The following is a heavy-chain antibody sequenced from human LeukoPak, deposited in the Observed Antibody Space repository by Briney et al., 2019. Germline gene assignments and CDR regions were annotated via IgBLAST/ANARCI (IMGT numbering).Heavy chain of an antibody. CDR3: ARDLGSGWYAKTPAGGDY. V-gene: IGHV1-2*02. J-gene: IGHJ4*02. D-gene: IGHD6-19*01. Sequence: ASVKVSCKASGYTFTGYYMHWVRQAPGQGLEWMGWINPNSGGTNYAQKFQGRVTMTRGTSISTAYMELSRLRSDDTAVYYCARDLGSGWYAKTPAGGDYWGQGTLVTVSS. CDR2: INPNSGGT. CDR1: GYTFTGYY.